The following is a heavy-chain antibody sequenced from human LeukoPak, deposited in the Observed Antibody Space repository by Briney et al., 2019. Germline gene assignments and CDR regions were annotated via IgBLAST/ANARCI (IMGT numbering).Heavy chain of an antibody. Sequence: SETLSLTCIVSTGSISSYYWSWIRQPPGKGLEWIGYIYYSGSTNYNPSLKSRVTISVDTSKNQFSLKLSSVTAADTAVYYCARLPISGPYYYYYYGMDVWGQGTTVTVSS. CDR3: ARLPISGPYYYYYYGMDV. D-gene: IGHD2-15*01. V-gene: IGHV4-59*01. J-gene: IGHJ6*02. CDR1: TGSISSYY. CDR2: IYYSGST.